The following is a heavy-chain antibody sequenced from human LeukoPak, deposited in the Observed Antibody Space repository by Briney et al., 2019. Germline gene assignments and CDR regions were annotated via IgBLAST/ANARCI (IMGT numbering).Heavy chain of an antibody. V-gene: IGHV4-31*03. CDR3: ARRPRSYSSSWIDY. CDR1: GGSISSGGYY. D-gene: IGHD6-13*01. CDR2: IYYSGST. Sequence: PSQTLSLTCTVSGGSISSGGYYWSWIRQHPGKGLEWIGYIYYSGSTYYNPSLKSRVTISVDTSKNQPSLKLSSVTAADTAVYYCARRPRSYSSSWIDYWGQGTLVTVSS. J-gene: IGHJ4*02.